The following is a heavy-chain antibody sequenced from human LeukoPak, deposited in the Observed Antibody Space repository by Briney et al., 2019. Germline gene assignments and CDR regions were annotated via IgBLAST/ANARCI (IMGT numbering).Heavy chain of an antibody. J-gene: IGHJ5*01. CDR3: AKAATYFYGSVTYDWFES. CDR2: IESNGLT. Sequence: GGSLRLSCEASGFTFSSYWRHWVRQIPGKGLMWVSRIESNGLTLYADSVRDRFTISRDNGKNTIYLQMNSLRGDDTAIYYCAKAATYFYGSVTYDWFESWGKGTLVTVSS. D-gene: IGHD3-10*01. CDR1: GFTFSSYW. V-gene: IGHV3-74*01.